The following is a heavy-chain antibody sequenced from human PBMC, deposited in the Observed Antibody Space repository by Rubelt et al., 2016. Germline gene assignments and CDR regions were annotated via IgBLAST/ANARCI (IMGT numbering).Heavy chain of an antibody. J-gene: IGHJ4*02. Sequence: QVQLVQSGAEVKKPGASVKVSCKASGYTFTSYGISWVLQAPGQGLGWMGWICPYNVNTNSAQNLKGRVNMTTDRSTSTAYRELRSLRADDASVYYCARDPLPVRGVIMTPTHWGQGTLVTVSS. CDR3: ARDPLPVRGVIMTPTH. CDR1: GYTFTSYG. V-gene: IGHV1-18*01. CDR2: ICPYNVNT. D-gene: IGHD3-10*01.